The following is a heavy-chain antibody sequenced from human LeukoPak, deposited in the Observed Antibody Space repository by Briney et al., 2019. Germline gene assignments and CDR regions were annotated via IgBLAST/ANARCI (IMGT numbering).Heavy chain of an antibody. CDR3: TSRYRVLRYFGWSTDAFDI. D-gene: IGHD3-9*01. Sequence: PSETLSLTCTASGFTISSYAMSWIRQPPGKGLEWIGYIYYSGSTNYNPSLKSRGTISVDTSKNRFSLKLSSVLDADRAVYYCTSRYRVLRYFGWSTDAFDIWGQGTMVTVSS. V-gene: IGHV4-59*08. CDR2: IYYSGST. CDR1: GFTISSYA. J-gene: IGHJ3*02.